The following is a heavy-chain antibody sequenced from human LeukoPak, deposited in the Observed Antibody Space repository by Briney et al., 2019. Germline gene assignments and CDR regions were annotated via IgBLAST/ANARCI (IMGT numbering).Heavy chain of an antibody. Sequence: GGSLRLSCAASGFTASSNYMGWVRQAPGKGLEWVSVIYSGGSTYYADSVKGRFTISRDNSKNTLYLQMNSLRAEDTAVYYCASAGLWAGHFDYWGQGTLVTVSS. CDR3: ASAGLWAGHFDY. CDR1: GFTASSNY. CDR2: IYSGGST. J-gene: IGHJ4*02. V-gene: IGHV3-53*01. D-gene: IGHD4/OR15-4a*01.